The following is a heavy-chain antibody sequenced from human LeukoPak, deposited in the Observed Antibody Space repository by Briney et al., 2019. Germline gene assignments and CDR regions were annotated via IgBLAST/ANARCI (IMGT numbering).Heavy chain of an antibody. Sequence: GESLRLSCAASGFTFSSYGMHWVRQAPGKGLEWVAFIRYDGSNKYYADSVKGRFAISRDNSKNTLYLQMNSLRAEDTAVYYCAKDSKTYSGSYGVDYWGQGTLVTVSS. CDR3: AKDSKTYSGSYGVDY. J-gene: IGHJ4*02. CDR1: GFTFSSYG. D-gene: IGHD1-26*01. CDR2: IRYDGSNK. V-gene: IGHV3-30*02.